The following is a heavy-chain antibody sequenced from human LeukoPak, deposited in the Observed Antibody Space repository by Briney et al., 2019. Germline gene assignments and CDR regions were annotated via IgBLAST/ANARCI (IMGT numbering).Heavy chain of an antibody. CDR2: IYSGGST. J-gene: IGHJ4*02. CDR1: GFTVSSNY. D-gene: IGHD3-9*01. CDR3: ARTAPPYDILTGYYRTTLDY. Sequence: PGGSLRLSCAASGFTVSSNYMSWVRQAPGKGLEWVSVIYSGGSTYYADSVKGRFTISRDNSKNTLYLQMNSLRAEDTAVYYCARTAPPYDILTGYYRTTLDYWGQGTLVTVSS. V-gene: IGHV3-66*01.